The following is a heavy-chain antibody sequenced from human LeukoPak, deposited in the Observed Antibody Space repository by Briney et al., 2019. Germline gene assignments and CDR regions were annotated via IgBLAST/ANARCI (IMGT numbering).Heavy chain of an antibody. CDR3: ARDYSSSSIYPLDY. CDR1: GFTFSSYS. D-gene: IGHD6-6*01. J-gene: IGHJ4*02. Sequence: GGSLRLSCAASGFTFSSYSMNWVRQAPGKGLEWVSYISSSSSTIYYADSVKGRFTISRDNAKNSLYLQMNSLRAEDTAVYYCARDYSSSSIYPLDYWGQGTLVTVSS. V-gene: IGHV3-48*04. CDR2: ISSSSSTI.